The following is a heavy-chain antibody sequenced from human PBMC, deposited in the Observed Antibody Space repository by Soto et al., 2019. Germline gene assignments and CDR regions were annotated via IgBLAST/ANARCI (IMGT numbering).Heavy chain of an antibody. J-gene: IGHJ4*02. D-gene: IGHD2-2*01. V-gene: IGHV3-66*01. CDR1: GFSVTNNY. CDR2: IDIGGNT. CDR3: ARGRGSTGYLGREHYFDY. Sequence: EVQVVESGGGLVQPGGSLRLSCAASGFSVTNNYMNWVRQAPGKGLEWVSIIDIGGNTYYADSVKDRFTISRDNSRNTLYRHMDSLRAEDPAVYYCARGRGSTGYLGREHYFDYWGQGTLVTVS.